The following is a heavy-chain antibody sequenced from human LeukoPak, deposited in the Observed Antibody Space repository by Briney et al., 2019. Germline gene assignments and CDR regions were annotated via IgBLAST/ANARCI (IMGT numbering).Heavy chain of an antibody. CDR2: IRYDGSNK. CDR3: AKEKDYGSGSFSFDY. V-gene: IGHV3-30*02. J-gene: IGHJ4*02. CDR1: GFTFSSYG. Sequence: GGSLRLSRAASGFTFSSYGMHWVRQAPGKGLEWVAFIRYDGSNKYYADSVKGRFTISRDNSKNTLYLQMNSLRAEDTAVYYCAKEKDYGSGSFSFDYWGQGTLVTVSS. D-gene: IGHD3-10*01.